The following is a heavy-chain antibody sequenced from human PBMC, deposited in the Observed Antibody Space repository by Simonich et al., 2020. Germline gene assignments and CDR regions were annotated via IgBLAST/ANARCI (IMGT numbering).Heavy chain of an antibody. J-gene: IGHJ6*03. CDR2: INPNSGGT. CDR1: GYTFTGYY. Sequence: QVQLVQSGAEVKKPGASVKVSCKASGYTFTGYYMHRVRQAPGQGLEERGRINPNSGGTNYAQKFQGRVTMTRDTSISTAYMELSRLRSDDTAVYYCARGALTGDYYYMDVWGKGTTVTVSS. V-gene: IGHV1-2*02. CDR3: ARGALTGDYYYMDV. D-gene: IGHD7-27*01.